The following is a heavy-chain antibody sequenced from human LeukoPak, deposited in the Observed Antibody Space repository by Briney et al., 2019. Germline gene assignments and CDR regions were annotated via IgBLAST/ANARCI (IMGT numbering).Heavy chain of an antibody. CDR2: MRPKKSDT. J-gene: IGHJ4*02. CDR1: RYSFSTYD. Sequence: GASVKVSCKASRYSFSTYDINWVRQAPSQGLELMGWMRPKKSDTGYERKFQDRVTLTWNISTDTAYMELNSLTPEDTAVYFCAGGPPEDTSSGYWGQGTLVTVSS. D-gene: IGHD3-22*01. CDR3: AGGPPEDTSSGY. V-gene: IGHV1-8*01.